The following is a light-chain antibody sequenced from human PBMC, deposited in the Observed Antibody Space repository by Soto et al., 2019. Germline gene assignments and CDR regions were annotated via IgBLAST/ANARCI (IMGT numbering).Light chain of an antibody. V-gene: IGKV3-15*01. CDR2: GAS. CDR3: QQYNNWPWT. J-gene: IGKJ1*01. Sequence: EIVMTQSPATLSVSPGERATLSCRASQSVSSNLAWYQQKPGQAPRLLIYGASTRATGIPARFSGSGSGTEFTITISSLQSADFAVYYCQQYNNWPWTFGQGTKLEIK. CDR1: QSVSSN.